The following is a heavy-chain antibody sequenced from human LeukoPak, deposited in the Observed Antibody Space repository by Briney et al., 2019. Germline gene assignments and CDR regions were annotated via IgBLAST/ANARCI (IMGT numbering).Heavy chain of an antibody. CDR3: ARVKGRGGGNYYYMDV. V-gene: IGHV1-2*02. CDR1: GYTFTGYY. CDR2: INPNSGGT. J-gene: IGHJ6*03. Sequence: ASVKVSCKASGYTFTGYYMHWVRQAPGQGLEWMGWINPNSGGTNYAQKFQGRVTMTRDTSISTAYMELSRLRSDDTAVYYCARVKGRGGGNYYYMDVWGKGTTVTVSS. D-gene: IGHD2-15*01.